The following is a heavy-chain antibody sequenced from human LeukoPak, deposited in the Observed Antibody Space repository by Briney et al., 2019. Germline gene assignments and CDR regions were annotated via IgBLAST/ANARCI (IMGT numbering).Heavy chain of an antibody. Sequence: ASVKVSCKASGYTFTSYGISWVRQAPGQGLEWMGWISAYNGNTNYAQKLQGRVTMTTDTSTSTAYMELRSLRSDDTAVYYCARDRGLYFDWLLPFDYWGQGTLVTVSS. CDR1: GYTFTSYG. CDR3: ARDRGLYFDWLLPFDY. D-gene: IGHD3-9*01. J-gene: IGHJ4*02. V-gene: IGHV1-18*01. CDR2: ISAYNGNT.